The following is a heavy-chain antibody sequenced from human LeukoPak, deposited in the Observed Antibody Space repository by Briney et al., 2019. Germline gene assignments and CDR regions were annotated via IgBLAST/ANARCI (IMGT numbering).Heavy chain of an antibody. Sequence: PSETLSLTCTVSGGSISSSSYYWGWIRQPPGKGLEWIGSIYYSGSTYYNPSLKSRVTISVDTSKNQFSLKLSSVTAADTAVYYCARVIRGSPYSSSWSLKYYFDYWGQGTLVTVSS. J-gene: IGHJ4*02. CDR1: GGSISSSSYY. CDR3: ARVIRGSPYSSSWSLKYYFDY. D-gene: IGHD6-13*01. V-gene: IGHV4-39*07. CDR2: IYYSGST.